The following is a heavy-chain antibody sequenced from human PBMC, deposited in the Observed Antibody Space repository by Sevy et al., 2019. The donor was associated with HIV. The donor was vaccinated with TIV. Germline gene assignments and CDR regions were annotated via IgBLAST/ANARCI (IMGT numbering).Heavy chain of an antibody. Sequence: GESLKISGKGSGYNFPNYGIAWVRQMPGKDLEWMGIIYPGDSDVRYSPSFQGQVTFSADKSISTAYLQWSSLKASDSAIYYCARGVLASYFDYWGQGTLVTVSS. CDR3: ARGVLASYFDY. CDR2: IYPGDSDV. CDR1: GYNFPNYG. V-gene: IGHV5-51*01. J-gene: IGHJ4*02. D-gene: IGHD3-3*02.